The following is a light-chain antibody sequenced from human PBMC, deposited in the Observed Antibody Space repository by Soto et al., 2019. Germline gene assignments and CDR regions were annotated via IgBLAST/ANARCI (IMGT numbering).Light chain of an antibody. CDR3: QTWGTGIQV. Sequence: QSVLTQSPSASASLGASVKLTCTLSSGHSRYAIAWHQQQPEKGPRYLMNLNSDGSHSKGDGIPDRFSGSSSGAERYLIISSLQSEDEADYYCQTWGTGIQVFGGGTQLTVL. J-gene: IGLJ3*02. CDR2: LNSDGSH. V-gene: IGLV4-69*01. CDR1: SGHSRYA.